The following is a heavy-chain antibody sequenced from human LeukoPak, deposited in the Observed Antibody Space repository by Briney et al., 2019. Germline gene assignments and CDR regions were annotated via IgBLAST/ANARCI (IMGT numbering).Heavy chain of an antibody. Sequence: GGTLRLSCAASGFTFPNYGMNWVRQAPGKSLEWVSSISGTGVRTYYADSVKGRFAISRDNSKNTLYLQMSSLRAEDTAIYYCARRGAWFGDLGDYFYYQYMDVWGKGTTVTVSS. CDR1: GFTFPNYG. CDR3: ARRGAWFGDLGDYFYYQYMDV. J-gene: IGHJ6*03. CDR2: ISGTGVRT. V-gene: IGHV3-23*01. D-gene: IGHD3-10*01.